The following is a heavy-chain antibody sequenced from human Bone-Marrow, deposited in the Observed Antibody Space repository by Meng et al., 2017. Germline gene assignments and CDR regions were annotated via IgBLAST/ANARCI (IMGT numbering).Heavy chain of an antibody. V-gene: IGHV3-21*01. J-gene: IGHJ4*02. CDR1: GFTFSDYY. D-gene: IGHD6-19*01. Sequence: GGSLRLSCAASGFTFSDYYMNWVRQAPGKGLEWVSSISSSSSYIYYADSVKGRFTISRDNAKNSLYLQMNSLRAEDTAVYYCARSSVKWLVNGPDYWGQGTLVTVSS. CDR2: ISSSSSYI. CDR3: ARSSVKWLVNGPDY.